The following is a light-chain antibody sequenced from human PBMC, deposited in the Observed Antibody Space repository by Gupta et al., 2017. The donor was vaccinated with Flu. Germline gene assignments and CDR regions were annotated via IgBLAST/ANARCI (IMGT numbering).Light chain of an antibody. J-gene: IGKJ1*01. CDR3: QQEKFWPQTRT. V-gene: IGKV3-15*01. Sequence: EVVMTQSPATLSVSPGERATLSCRASQSVTNNLAWYQWKPGQAPRLLIYGASTRATGIPATFSGSGDGTEFTLTINSRQSEDFAVYYCQQEKFWPQTRTFGQGTKVEIK. CDR1: QSVTNN. CDR2: GAS.